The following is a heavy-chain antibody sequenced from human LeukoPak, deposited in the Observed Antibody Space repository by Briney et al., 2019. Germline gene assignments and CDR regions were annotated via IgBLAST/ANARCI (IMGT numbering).Heavy chain of an antibody. CDR1: VFTFKNYD. V-gene: IGHV3-13*01. CDR2: IASDGDT. Sequence: GGSLRLSCGSSVFTFKNYDMHWVRHAAGGGLEGVSAIASDGDTYYPGSVKGRFTIFRENAKNSLYLQMNSLRAGDTAVYYCARGGRCSSWYVNWGQGTLVTVSS. D-gene: IGHD6-13*01. CDR3: ARGGRCSSWYVN. J-gene: IGHJ4*02.